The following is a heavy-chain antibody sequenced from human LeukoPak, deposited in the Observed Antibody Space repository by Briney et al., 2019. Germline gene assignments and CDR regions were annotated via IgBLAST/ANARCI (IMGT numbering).Heavy chain of an antibody. CDR2: INHSGST. V-gene: IGHV4-34*01. CDR1: GGSFSGYY. CDR3: ARDPDFWSGYYNFDY. D-gene: IGHD3-3*01. Sequence: SETLSLTCAVYGGSFSGYYWSWIRQPPGKGLEWIGEINHSGSTNYNPSLKSRVTISVDTSKNQFSLKLSSVTAADTAVYYCARDPDFWSGYYNFDYWGQGTLVTVSS. J-gene: IGHJ4*02.